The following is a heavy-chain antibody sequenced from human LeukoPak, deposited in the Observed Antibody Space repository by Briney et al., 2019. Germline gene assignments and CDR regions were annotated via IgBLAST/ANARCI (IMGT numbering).Heavy chain of an antibody. V-gene: IGHV4-34*01. Sequence: SETLSLTCAVYGGSFSGYYWSWIRQPPGKGLEWIGEINHSGSTNYNPSLKSRVTISVDTSKNQFSLKLSSVTAADTAVYYCARRRGYSYGRRTEFDYWGQGTLVTVSS. J-gene: IGHJ4*02. CDR1: GGSFSGYY. CDR3: ARRRGYSYGRRTEFDY. D-gene: IGHD5-18*01. CDR2: INHSGST.